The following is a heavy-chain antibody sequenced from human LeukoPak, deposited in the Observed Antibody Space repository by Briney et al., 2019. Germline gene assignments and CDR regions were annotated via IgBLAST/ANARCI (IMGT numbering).Heavy chain of an antibody. J-gene: IGHJ6*02. D-gene: IGHD6-19*01. Sequence: SETLSLTCTVSGGSISSYYWSWIRQPPGKGLEWIGYIYYNGSTNYNPSLKSRVTISVDTSKNQFSLKLSSVTAADTAVYYCARRVAGGIYGMDVWGQGTTVTVSS. CDR1: GGSISSYY. CDR3: ARRVAGGIYGMDV. CDR2: IYYNGST. V-gene: IGHV4-59*08.